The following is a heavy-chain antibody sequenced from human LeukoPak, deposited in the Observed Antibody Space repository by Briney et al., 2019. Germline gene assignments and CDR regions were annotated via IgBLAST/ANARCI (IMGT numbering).Heavy chain of an antibody. CDR2: IFGSGGST. Sequence: GGSLRLSCAASGFTFSSYAMYWVRQAPGKGLEWVSGIFGSGGSTHYADSVKGRFTISRDNSKNTVYLQMNSLRAEDMAVYYCAKTTTGYSSGRFPGWPVDYWGQGTLVTVSS. D-gene: IGHD6-19*01. CDR1: GFTFSSYA. J-gene: IGHJ4*02. CDR3: AKTTTGYSSGRFPGWPVDY. V-gene: IGHV3-23*01.